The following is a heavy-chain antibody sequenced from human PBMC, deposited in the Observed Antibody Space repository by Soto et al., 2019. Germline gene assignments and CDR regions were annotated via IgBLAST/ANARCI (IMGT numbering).Heavy chain of an antibody. CDR3: AGSFKYGSGTFDALDG. J-gene: IGHJ3*01. CDR1: GGTSSDYA. Sequence: QVLLVQSGTEVKKPGSSVKVSCQASGGTSSDYALTWVRQAPGQGLEWMGGIIPIFGTANYAQRFQARVSITADDSSSTAYMELSSLKSEDTAVYYCAGSFKYGSGTFDALDGWGHWTMVMVSS. D-gene: IGHD3-10*01. V-gene: IGHV1-69*01. CDR2: IIPIFGTA.